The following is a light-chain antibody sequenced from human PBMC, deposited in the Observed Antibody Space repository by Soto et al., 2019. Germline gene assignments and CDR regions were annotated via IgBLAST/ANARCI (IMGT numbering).Light chain of an antibody. V-gene: IGKV1-16*01. CDR2: DAS. CDR3: HQYYGYSPRP. Sequence: LQMAPSPSSLSSSVRDIVTIPCRASQGICNHLAWFQQKPGKAPKVLIWDASTLQRGVPARFSGSGSGTEFTLTISSLLHAEFATYYCHQYYGYSPRPFGQRSK. J-gene: IGKJ1*01. CDR1: QGICNH.